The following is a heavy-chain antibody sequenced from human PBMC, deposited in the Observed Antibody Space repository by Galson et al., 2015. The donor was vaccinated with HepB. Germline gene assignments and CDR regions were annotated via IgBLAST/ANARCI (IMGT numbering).Heavy chain of an antibody. D-gene: IGHD3-16*01. J-gene: IGHJ3*02. V-gene: IGHV3-9*01. CDR1: GFTFDDYA. Sequence: SLRLSCAASGFTFDDYAMHWVRQAPGKGLEWVSGISWNSGSIGYADSVKGRFTISRDNAKNSLYLQMNSLRAEDTALYYCAREALFMITFGGNAFDIWGQGTMVTVSS. CDR3: AREALFMITFGGNAFDI. CDR2: ISWNSGSI.